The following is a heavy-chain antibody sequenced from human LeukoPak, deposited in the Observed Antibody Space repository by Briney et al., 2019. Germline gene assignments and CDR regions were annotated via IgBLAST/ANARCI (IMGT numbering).Heavy chain of an antibody. Sequence: GGSLRLSCAASGFTFGNYTMHWVRQAPGKGLDWVALISYDGSEKSYADSVKGRFTISRHNTKNTLYLQINILRAEDTAVYYCARDLYSYGPFDYWGQGTLVTVSS. CDR1: GFTFGNYT. D-gene: IGHD5-18*01. CDR3: ARDLYSYGPFDY. V-gene: IGHV3-30*04. J-gene: IGHJ4*02. CDR2: ISYDGSEK.